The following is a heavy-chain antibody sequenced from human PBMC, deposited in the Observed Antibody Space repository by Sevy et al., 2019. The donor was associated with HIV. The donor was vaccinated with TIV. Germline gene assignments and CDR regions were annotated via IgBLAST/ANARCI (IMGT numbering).Heavy chain of an antibody. CDR3: AKDHGRFLEWNWDAFDI. D-gene: IGHD3-3*01. V-gene: IGHV3-23*01. CDR2: ISGSGGST. J-gene: IGHJ3*02. CDR1: GFTFSSYA. Sequence: GGYLRLSCAASGFTFSSYAMSWVRQAPGKGLEWVSAISGSGGSTYYADSVKGRFTISRDNSKNTLYLQMNSLRAEDTAVYYCAKDHGRFLEWNWDAFDIWGQGTMVTVSS.